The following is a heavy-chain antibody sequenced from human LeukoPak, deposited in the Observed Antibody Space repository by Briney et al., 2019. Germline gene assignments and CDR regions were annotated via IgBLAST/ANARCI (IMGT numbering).Heavy chain of an antibody. J-gene: IGHJ4*02. CDR2: ISGSGGST. CDR3: AKNEDYSSSSWGDY. CDR1: GFIFRSYA. V-gene: IGHV3-23*01. D-gene: IGHD6-6*01. Sequence: GGSLRLSCGASGFIFRSYAMSWVRQAPGKGLEWVSAISGSGGSTYYADSVKGRFTISRDNSKNTLYLQMNSLRAEDTAVYYCAKNEDYSSSSWGDYWGQGTLVTVSS.